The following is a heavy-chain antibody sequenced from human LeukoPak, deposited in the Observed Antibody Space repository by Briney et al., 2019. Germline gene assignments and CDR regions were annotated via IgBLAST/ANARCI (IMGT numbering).Heavy chain of an antibody. J-gene: IGHJ4*02. CDR3: ARESPSSGWSRGNDY. D-gene: IGHD6-19*01. CDR1: GGSISTSNYY. CDR2: IFYSGST. Sequence: SETLSLTCTVSGGSISTSNYYWGWIRQPPGKGLEWIGNIFYSGSTYYSPSLRSRVTISVDTSKNQFSLKLSSVTAADTAVYYCARESPSSGWSRGNDYWGQGTLVTVSS. V-gene: IGHV4-39*07.